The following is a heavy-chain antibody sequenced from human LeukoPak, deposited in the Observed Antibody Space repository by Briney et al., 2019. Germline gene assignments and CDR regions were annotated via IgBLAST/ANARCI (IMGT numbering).Heavy chain of an antibody. CDR1: GFTVSSNY. V-gene: IGHV3-66*01. D-gene: IGHD3-22*01. CDR2: IYSGGST. J-gene: IGHJ3*02. CDR3: ARDLGFVDYYDSSGYYRHDAFDI. Sequence: PGGSLRLSCAASGFTVSSNYMSWVRQAPGKGLEWVSVIYSGGSTYYADSVKGRFTISRDNSKNTLYLQMNSLRAEDTAVYYCARDLGFVDYYDSSGYYRHDAFDIWGQGTMVTVSS.